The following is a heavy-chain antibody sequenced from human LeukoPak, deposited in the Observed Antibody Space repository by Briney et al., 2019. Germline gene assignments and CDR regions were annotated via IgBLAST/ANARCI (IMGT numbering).Heavy chain of an antibody. CDR3: TTEAPGNAFDI. V-gene: IGHV3-15*01. CDR2: IKSKTDGGTT. Sequence: GGSLRLSCAASGFTFSNAWMSWVRQAPRKGLEWVGRIKSKTDGGTTDYAAPVKGRFTISRDDSKNTLYLQMNSLKTEDTAVYYCTTEAPGNAFDIWGQGTMVTVSS. J-gene: IGHJ3*02. CDR1: GFTFSNAW. D-gene: IGHD1-14*01.